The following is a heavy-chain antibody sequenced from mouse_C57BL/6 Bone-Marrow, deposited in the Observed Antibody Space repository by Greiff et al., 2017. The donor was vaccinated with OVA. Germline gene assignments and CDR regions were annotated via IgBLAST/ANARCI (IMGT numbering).Heavy chain of an antibody. D-gene: IGHD2-5*01. CDR3: ARPAYYSNHYFDY. Sequence: EVQLQQSGPELVKPGASVKISCKASGYTFTDYYMNWVNQSHGKSLEWIGDINPNNGGTSYNQKFKGKATLTVDKSSSTAYMELRSLTSEDSAVYYCARPAYYSNHYFDYWGQGTTLTVSS. CDR2: INPNNGGT. V-gene: IGHV1-26*01. CDR1: GYTFTDYY. J-gene: IGHJ2*01.